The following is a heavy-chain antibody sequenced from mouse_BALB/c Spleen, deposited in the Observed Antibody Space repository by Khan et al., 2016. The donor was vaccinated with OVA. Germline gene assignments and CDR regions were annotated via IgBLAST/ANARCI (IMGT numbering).Heavy chain of an antibody. CDR3: ARGGGDGFTY. J-gene: IGHJ3*01. V-gene: IGHV1-82*01. Sequence: QVQLQPSGAELVRPGSSVSISCTASGFSFRRSWMNWVPQTPGPGLEWIGLSYPGHGATNSPDKFTGQVILTADKASCTAYMQLNNLTPEDSAVDVCARGGGDGFTYWGHGTLGTVSA. CDR1: GFSFRRSW. D-gene: IGHD2-13*01. CDR2: SYPGHGAT.